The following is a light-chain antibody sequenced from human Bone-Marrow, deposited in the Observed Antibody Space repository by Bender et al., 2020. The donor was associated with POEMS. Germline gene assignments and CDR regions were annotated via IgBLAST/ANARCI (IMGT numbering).Light chain of an antibody. CDR1: SSDIGGYNY. CDR2: EVS. V-gene: IGLV2-14*01. J-gene: IGLJ2*01. Sequence: TISCTGSSSDIGGYNYVSWYQQHPGKVPKVLIYEVSNRPSGVSNRFSGSKSGNTASLTISGLQAEDEADYYCSSYTSSTTLVLFGGGTKVTVL. CDR3: SSYTSSTTLVL.